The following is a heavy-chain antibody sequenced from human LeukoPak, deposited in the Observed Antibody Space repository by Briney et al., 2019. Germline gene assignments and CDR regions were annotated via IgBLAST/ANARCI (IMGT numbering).Heavy chain of an antibody. CDR1: GYTFTGYY. Sequence: ASVKVSCKASGYTFTGYYMHWVRQAPGQGLEWMGWINPNSGGTNYAQKFQGRVTVTRDTSISTAYIEPSRLRSDDTAVYYCARVPSTVTTTGYFDYWGQGTLVTVSS. V-gene: IGHV1-2*02. J-gene: IGHJ4*02. D-gene: IGHD4-17*01. CDR3: ARVPSTVTTTGYFDY. CDR2: INPNSGGT.